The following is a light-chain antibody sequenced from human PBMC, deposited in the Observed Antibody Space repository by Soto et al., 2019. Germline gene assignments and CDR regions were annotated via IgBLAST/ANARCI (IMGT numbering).Light chain of an antibody. J-gene: IGLJ3*02. CDR1: SSDVGGYNY. V-gene: IGLV2-14*01. CDR3: RSYTSSSTRV. Sequence: QSALTQPASVSGSPGQSITISCTGTSSDVGGYNYVSWYQQHPGKAPKLMIYEVSNRPSGVSNRFSGSTSGNTASLTISGIHAEDEADYYCRSYTSSSTRVFGGGTQLTV. CDR2: EVS.